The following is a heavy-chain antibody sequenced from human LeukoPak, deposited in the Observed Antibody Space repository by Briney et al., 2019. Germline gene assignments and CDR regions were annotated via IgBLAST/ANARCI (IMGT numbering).Heavy chain of an antibody. Sequence: SETLSLTCTVSGGSISSGSYYWTWIRQPAGKGLEWIGRIYFSGNTNYNPSLKSRATISVDTSKNQFSLRLRSVIAADTAVYYCARARTTVVTDYFDYWGQGTLVTVSS. CDR3: ARARTTVVTDYFDY. CDR2: IYFSGNT. V-gene: IGHV4-61*02. CDR1: GGSISSGSYY. J-gene: IGHJ4*02. D-gene: IGHD4-23*01.